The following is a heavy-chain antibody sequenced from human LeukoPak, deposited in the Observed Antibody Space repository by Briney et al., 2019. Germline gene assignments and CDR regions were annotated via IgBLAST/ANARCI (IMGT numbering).Heavy chain of an antibody. J-gene: IGHJ4*02. D-gene: IGHD2-15*01. CDR3: ASTQRGDYFDY. Sequence: GGSLRLSCAASGFTFLSYWMSWVRQAPGKGLEWVAIISYDGSNEYYADSVKGRFTISRDNSKNTLYLQMNSLRAEDTAVYYCASTQRGDYFDYWGQGTLVTVSS. CDR2: ISYDGSNE. CDR1: GFTFLSYW. V-gene: IGHV3-30*14.